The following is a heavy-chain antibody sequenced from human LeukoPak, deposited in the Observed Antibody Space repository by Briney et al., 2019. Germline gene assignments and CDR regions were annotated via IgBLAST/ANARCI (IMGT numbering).Heavy chain of an antibody. Sequence: PGGPLRLSCAASGFTFSSYSMNWVRQAPGKGLEWVSPISSSSSYIYYADSVKGRFTISRDNAKNSLYLQMNSLRAEDTAVYYCARTHSSSWYSWGQGTLVTVSS. J-gene: IGHJ4*02. CDR2: ISSSSSYI. CDR3: ARTHSSSWYS. CDR1: GFTFSSYS. D-gene: IGHD6-13*01. V-gene: IGHV3-21*01.